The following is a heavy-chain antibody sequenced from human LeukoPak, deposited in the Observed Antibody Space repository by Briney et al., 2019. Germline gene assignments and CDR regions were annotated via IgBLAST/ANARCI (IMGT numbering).Heavy chain of an antibody. CDR3: ARDVGATDYYYYGMDV. J-gene: IGHJ6*02. CDR1: GDSVSSNSAA. D-gene: IGHD1-26*01. CDR2: TYYRSKWYN. Sequence: SQTLSLTCAISGDSVSSNSAAWNWIRQSPSRDLEWLGRTYYRSKWYNDYAVSVKSRITINPDTSKNQFSLQLNSVTPEDTAVYYCARDVGATDYYYYGMDVWGQGTTVTVSS. V-gene: IGHV6-1*01.